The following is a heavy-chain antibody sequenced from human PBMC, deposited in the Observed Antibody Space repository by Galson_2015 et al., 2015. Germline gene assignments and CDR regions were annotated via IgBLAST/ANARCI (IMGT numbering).Heavy chain of an antibody. CDR1: GFTFSSYE. D-gene: IGHD3-16*01. CDR3: ARGYLYSFLH. CDR2: ISSSGSTI. J-gene: IGHJ6*02. Sequence: SLRLSCAASGFTFSSYEMNWVRQAPGKGLEWVSYISSSGSTIYYADSVKGRFTISRDNAKNSLYLQMNSLRAEDTAVYYCARGYLYSFLHWGQGTTVTVSS. V-gene: IGHV3-48*03.